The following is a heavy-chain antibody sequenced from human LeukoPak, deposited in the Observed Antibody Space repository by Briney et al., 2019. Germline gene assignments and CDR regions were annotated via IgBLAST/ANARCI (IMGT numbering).Heavy chain of an antibody. CDR1: GFKFSDHY. CDR2: IRKKANSCTT. J-gene: IGHJ2*01. V-gene: IGHV3-72*01. CDR3: ARAIYWNDL. Sequence: GGCLRLSCAASGFKFSDHYMDWGRQAPGEGVEWVGRIRKKANSCTTEYAASVKGRFTISRDDSKNSLYLQMNGLMTEDTAVYLCARAIYWNDLWGRGTVVTVSS. D-gene: IGHD1-1*01.